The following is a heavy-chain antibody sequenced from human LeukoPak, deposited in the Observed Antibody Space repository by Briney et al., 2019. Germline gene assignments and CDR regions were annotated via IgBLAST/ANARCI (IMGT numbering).Heavy chain of an antibody. CDR1: GFTFSSYA. CDR3: AKKRIAAAGKTDFDY. Sequence: GGSLRLSCAASGFTFSSYAVSWVRQAPGKGLEWVSLISGSGSITYYADSVKGRFTISRDNSKNTVYLQMNSLRAEDTAVYYCAKKRIAAAGKTDFDYWGQGTLVTVSS. D-gene: IGHD6-13*01. V-gene: IGHV3-23*01. J-gene: IGHJ4*02. CDR2: ISGSGSIT.